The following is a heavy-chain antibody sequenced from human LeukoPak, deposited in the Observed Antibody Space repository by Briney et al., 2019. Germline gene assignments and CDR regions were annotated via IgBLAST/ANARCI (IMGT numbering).Heavy chain of an antibody. CDR3: ARDVKGRWELLGSHDY. CDR1: GFSFSSDG. CDR2: ISSSSSYI. Sequence: GGSLRLSCAASGFSFSSDGMSWVRQAPGKGLEWVSSISSSSSYIYYADSVKGRFTISRDNAKNSLYLQMNSLRAEDTAVYYCARDVKGRWELLGSHDYWGQGTLVTVSS. D-gene: IGHD1-26*01. V-gene: IGHV3-21*01. J-gene: IGHJ4*02.